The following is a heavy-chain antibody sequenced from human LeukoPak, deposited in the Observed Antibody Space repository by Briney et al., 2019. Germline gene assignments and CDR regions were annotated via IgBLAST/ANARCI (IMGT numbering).Heavy chain of an antibody. CDR3: ARGPLYYDILTGYYPTPFDY. V-gene: IGHV4-59*01. CDR2: IYYSGST. J-gene: IGHJ4*02. Sequence: GSLRLSCAASGFTFSSYWMSWIRQPPGKGLEWIGYIYYSGSTNYNPSLKSRVTISVDTSKNQFSLKLSSVTAADTAVYYCARGPLYYDILTGYYPTPFDYWGQGTLVTVSS. CDR1: GFTFSSYW. D-gene: IGHD3-9*01.